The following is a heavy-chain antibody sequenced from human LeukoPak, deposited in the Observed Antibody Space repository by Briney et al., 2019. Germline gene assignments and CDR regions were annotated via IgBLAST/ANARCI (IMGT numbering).Heavy chain of an antibody. Sequence: ASVKVSCKASGYTFTSYDINWVRQAPGQGLEWMGRINPNSGGTNYAQKFQGRATMTRDTSISTAYMELSRLRSDDTAVYYCAREHYSSGWYVLDFDYWGQGTLVTVSS. D-gene: IGHD6-19*01. V-gene: IGHV1-2*06. J-gene: IGHJ4*02. CDR1: GYTFTSYD. CDR2: INPNSGGT. CDR3: AREHYSSGWYVLDFDY.